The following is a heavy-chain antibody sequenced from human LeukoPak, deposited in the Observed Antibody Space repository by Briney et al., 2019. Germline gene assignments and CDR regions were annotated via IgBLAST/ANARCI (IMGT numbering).Heavy chain of an antibody. D-gene: IGHD5-24*01. J-gene: IGHJ4*02. V-gene: IGHV4-30-2*01. CDR3: ARNRDGYNSFDY. CDR1: GVSISSGGYY. CDR2: ISHSGTT. Sequence: SETLSLTCTVSGVSISSGGYYWSWIRQPPGKGLEWIGYISHSGTTYYNPSLRSGVTISVDRSKNQFSLKLSSVTAADTAVYYCARNRDGYNSFDYWGQGTLVTVSS.